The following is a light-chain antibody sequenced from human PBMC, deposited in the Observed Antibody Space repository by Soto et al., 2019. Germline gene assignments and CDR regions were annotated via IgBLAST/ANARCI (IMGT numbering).Light chain of an antibody. CDR1: QSVSSSY. CDR3: QQYGSSPGT. Sequence: EIVLTQSPGTLSLSPGERATLSCRASQSVSSSYLAWYQQKPGQAPRLLIYGASSRATGIPDRFSGSGSGADFYLTISRREPEDFSVYYCQQYGSSPGTFGQGTKVAI. J-gene: IGKJ1*01. CDR2: GAS. V-gene: IGKV3-20*01.